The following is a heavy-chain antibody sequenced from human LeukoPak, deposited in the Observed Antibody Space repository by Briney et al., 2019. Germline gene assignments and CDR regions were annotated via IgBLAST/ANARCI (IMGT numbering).Heavy chain of an antibody. D-gene: IGHD3-10*01. J-gene: IGHJ5*02. V-gene: IGHV3-7*03. CDR1: GFTFSSYW. CDR3: ARDIPITMVRGVIIGPWFDP. Sequence: GGSLRLSCAASGFTFSSYWMSWVRQAPGKGLEWVANTKQDGSEKYYVDSVKGRFTISRDNAKNSLYLQMNSLRAEDTAVYYCARDIPITMVRGVIIGPWFDPWGQGTLVTVSS. CDR2: TKQDGSEK.